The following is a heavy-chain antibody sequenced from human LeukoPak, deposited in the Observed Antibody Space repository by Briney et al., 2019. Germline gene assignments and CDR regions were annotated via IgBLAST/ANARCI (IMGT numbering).Heavy chain of an antibody. V-gene: IGHV3-30*02. D-gene: IGHD3-22*01. CDR3: ARDGQGRGIVVVITPKYYMDV. CDR1: GFTFSTYG. Sequence: HPGGSLRLSCAASGFTFSTYGMHWVRQAPGKGLEWVAFIRYDGGEEYYGDSMKGRFTISRDNSKKTVYLQMKSLRAEDTAIYSCARDGQGRGIVVVITPKYYMDVWGKGTTVTVSS. CDR2: IRYDGGEE. J-gene: IGHJ6*03.